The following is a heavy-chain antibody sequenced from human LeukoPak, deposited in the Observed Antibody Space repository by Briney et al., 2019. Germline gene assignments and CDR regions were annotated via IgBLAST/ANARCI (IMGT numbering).Heavy chain of an antibody. CDR3: AKEDIGIAAADYFDY. Sequence: GGSLRLSCAASGFTFSSYAMSWVRQAPGKGLEWVAFIRYDGSNKYYADSVKGRFTISRDNSKNTLYLQMNSLRAEDTAVYYCAKEDIGIAAADYFDYWGQGTLVTVSS. CDR1: GFTFSSYA. D-gene: IGHD6-13*01. J-gene: IGHJ4*02. CDR2: IRYDGSNK. V-gene: IGHV3-30*02.